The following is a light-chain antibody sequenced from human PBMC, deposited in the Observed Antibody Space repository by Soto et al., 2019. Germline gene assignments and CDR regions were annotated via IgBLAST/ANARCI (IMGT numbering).Light chain of an antibody. Sequence: EVVLTQSPATLSLSPGERATLSCRASQSVFTSLAWFQQKPGQAPKLLISDTSNRARGIPARFSGSGSGTDFTLTISSLQSEDSAVYYCQQYRGWPRTFGQGTKV. V-gene: IGKV3-11*01. CDR2: DTS. CDR1: QSVFTS. J-gene: IGKJ1*01. CDR3: QQYRGWPRT.